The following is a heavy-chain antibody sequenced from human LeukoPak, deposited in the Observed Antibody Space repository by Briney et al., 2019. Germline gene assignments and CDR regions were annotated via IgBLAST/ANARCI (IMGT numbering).Heavy chain of an antibody. CDR1: GYTFYNYA. D-gene: IGHD2-15*01. V-gene: IGHV1-18*01. CDR2: ISVYNGDT. J-gene: IGHJ6*02. Sequence: ASVKVSCKASGYTFYNYAINWVRQAPGQGLEWMGRISVYNGDTNYAQRFQGRVTMTADTSTSTAYIELRSLTSDDTAVYYCARGHDTVVRVAARYYGMDVWGQGTTVTASS. CDR3: ARGHDTVVRVAARYYGMDV.